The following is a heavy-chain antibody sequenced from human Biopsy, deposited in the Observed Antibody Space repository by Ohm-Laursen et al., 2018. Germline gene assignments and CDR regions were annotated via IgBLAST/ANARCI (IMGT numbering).Heavy chain of an antibody. CDR3: AREAIGYQLPCDD. J-gene: IGHJ4*02. D-gene: IGHD2-15*01. V-gene: IGHV1-69*04. CDR1: TDTFDSYG. CDR2: IIPILRTT. Sequence: VASVKVSCKASTDTFDSYGVTWVRQAPGQGLEWMGRIIPILRTTTYAPKFQGRVTFTADKSSSTAYLELSSLTSEDTAMFYCAREAIGYQLPCDDWGQGTLVTVSS.